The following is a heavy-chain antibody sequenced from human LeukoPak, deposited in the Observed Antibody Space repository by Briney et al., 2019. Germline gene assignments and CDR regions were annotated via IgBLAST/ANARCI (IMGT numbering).Heavy chain of an antibody. CDR2: ISRRGSTR. V-gene: IGHV3-48*03. J-gene: IGHJ4*02. CDR1: GFTFCSYE. Sequence: PGGSLRLSCAASGFTFCSYEMNWVRQAPVKGLEWVSYISRRGSTRYYADSVKGRFTISRDNAKNSLYLQMNSLRAEDTAVYFCARSGYSYGQPFDYWGLGALVTVSS. CDR3: ARSGYSYGQPFDY. D-gene: IGHD5-18*01.